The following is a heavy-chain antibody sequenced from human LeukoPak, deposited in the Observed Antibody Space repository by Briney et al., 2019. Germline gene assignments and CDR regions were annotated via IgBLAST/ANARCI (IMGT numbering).Heavy chain of an antibody. CDR2: IYHTGNT. D-gene: IGHD1-1*01. Sequence: SETLSLTCGVSGGSITSNWWSWVRQPPGKGLEWIGEIYHTGNTNYNPSLKSRVTISVDKSKSQFSLKLSSVNAADTAVYYCARSGSYCHGHWGQGILVTVSS. J-gene: IGHJ4*02. V-gene: IGHV4/OR15-8*01. CDR1: GGSITSNW. CDR3: ARSGSYCHGH.